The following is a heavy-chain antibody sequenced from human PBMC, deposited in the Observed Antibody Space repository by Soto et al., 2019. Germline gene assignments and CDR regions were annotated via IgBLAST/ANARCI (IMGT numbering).Heavy chain of an antibody. D-gene: IGHD5-12*01. J-gene: IGHJ4*02. V-gene: IGHV1-69*04. CDR2: IIPILGIA. Sequence: ASAKVSCKASGGTFNSYTISSVRQAPGQGLEWMGRIIPILGIANYAQKFQGRVTITADKSTSTAYMELSSLRSEDTAVYYCARDSGGDRYIVATISFDYWGQGTLVTVSS. CDR1: GGTFNSYT. CDR3: ARDSGGDRYIVATISFDY.